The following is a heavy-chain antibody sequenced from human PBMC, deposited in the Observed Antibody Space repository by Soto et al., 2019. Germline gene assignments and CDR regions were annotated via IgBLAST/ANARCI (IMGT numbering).Heavy chain of an antibody. Sequence: SETLSLTCTVSGGSISSGGYYWSWIRQHPGKGLEWIGYIYYSGSTYYNPSLKSRVTISVDTSKNQFSLKLSSVTAADTAVYYCARSPLTGFGELFLTPFAYWGQGTLVTVSS. CDR2: IYYSGST. J-gene: IGHJ4*02. V-gene: IGHV4-31*03. CDR1: GGSISSGGYY. D-gene: IGHD3-10*02. CDR3: ARSPLTGFGELFLTPFAY.